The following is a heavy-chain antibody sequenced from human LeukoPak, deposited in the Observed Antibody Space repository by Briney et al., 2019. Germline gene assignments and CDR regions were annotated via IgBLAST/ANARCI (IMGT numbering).Heavy chain of an antibody. CDR3: AKERYGSGWAAGDY. CDR2: ISYDGNNQ. CDR1: GFSFSSFA. V-gene: IGHV3-30*18. D-gene: IGHD6-19*01. Sequence: GGSLRLSCAASGFSFSSFAMHWVRQAPGKGLEWVAVISYDGNNQYYADSVKGRFTISRDNSKNTLYLQMNSLRPDDTAVLYCAKERYGSGWAAGDYWGQGTLVTVFS. J-gene: IGHJ4*02.